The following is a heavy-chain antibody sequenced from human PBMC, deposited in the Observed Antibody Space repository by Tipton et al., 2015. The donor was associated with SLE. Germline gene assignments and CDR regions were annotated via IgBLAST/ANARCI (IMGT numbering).Heavy chain of an antibody. CDR3: ARKPRGSGSSYFDY. CDR1: GGSISSGSYY. J-gene: IGHJ4*02. Sequence: TLSLTCTVSGGSISSGSYYWSWIRQPAGKGLEWIGYIYYSGSTYYNPSLKSRVTISVDTSKNQFSLKLSSVTAADTAVYYCARKPRGSGSSYFDYWGQGTLVTVSS. CDR2: IYYSGST. V-gene: IGHV4-31*03. D-gene: IGHD3-10*01.